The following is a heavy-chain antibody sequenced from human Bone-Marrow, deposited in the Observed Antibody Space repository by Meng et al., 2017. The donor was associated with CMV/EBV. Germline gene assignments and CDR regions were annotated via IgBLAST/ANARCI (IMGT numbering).Heavy chain of an antibody. CDR2: MNPNSGNT. Sequence: ASVKVSCKASGYTFTSYDINWVRQATGQGLEWMGWMNPNSGNTGYAQKFQGRVTMTRNTSISTAYMELSSLRSEDTAVYYCAIPAGDFWSGQGSPDAFDIWGRGTMVTVSS. CDR1: GYTFTSYD. CDR3: AIPAGDFWSGQGSPDAFDI. V-gene: IGHV1-8*01. J-gene: IGHJ3*02. D-gene: IGHD3-3*01.